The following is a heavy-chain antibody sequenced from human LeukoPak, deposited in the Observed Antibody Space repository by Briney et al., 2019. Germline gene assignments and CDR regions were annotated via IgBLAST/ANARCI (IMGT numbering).Heavy chain of an antibody. CDR3: ARVFGYSGDNWFDP. CDR1: GGSISSGGYY. CDR2: IYYSGST. V-gene: IGHV4-61*08. J-gene: IGHJ5*02. Sequence: SQTLSLTCTVSGGSISSGGYYWSWIRQHPGKGLEWIGYIYYSGSTNYNPSLKSRVTISVDTSKNQFSLKLSSVTAADTAVYYCARVFGYSGDNWFDPWGQGTLVTVSS. D-gene: IGHD2-15*01.